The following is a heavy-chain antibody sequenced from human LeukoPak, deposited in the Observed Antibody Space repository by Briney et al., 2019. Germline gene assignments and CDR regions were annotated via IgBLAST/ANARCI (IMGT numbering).Heavy chain of an antibody. CDR3: ARGYSGYFYY. D-gene: IGHD5-12*01. CDR1: GVTFSSHS. Sequence: PGGSLRLSCAASGVTFSSHSMHWVRQAPGKGLVWVSGISNDGTSTTYADSVKGRFTISRDNAKNTLYLQMNSLRAEDTAVYYCARGYSGYFYYWGQGTLVTVSS. V-gene: IGHV3-74*01. J-gene: IGHJ4*02. CDR2: ISNDGTST.